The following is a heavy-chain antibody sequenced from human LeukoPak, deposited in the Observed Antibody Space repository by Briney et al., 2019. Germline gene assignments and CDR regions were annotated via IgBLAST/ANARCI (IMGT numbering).Heavy chain of an antibody. D-gene: IGHD5-18*01. J-gene: IGHJ6*03. CDR2: IIPIFGTA. CDR1: GGTFSSYA. Sequence: ASVKVSCKASGGTFSSYAISWVRQAPGQGLEWMGGIIPIFGTANYAQKFQGRVTITADESTSTAYMELSSLRSEDTAVYYCAGYSYGSYYYYYYMDVWGKGTTVTISS. CDR3: AGYSYGSYYYYYYMDV. V-gene: IGHV1-69*13.